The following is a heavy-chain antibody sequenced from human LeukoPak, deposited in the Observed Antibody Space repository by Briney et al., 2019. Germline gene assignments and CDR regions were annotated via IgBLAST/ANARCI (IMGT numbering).Heavy chain of an antibody. CDR1: GDSVSTNSAA. D-gene: IGHD6-13*01. CDR3: TREEYVSSWTRFDY. J-gene: IGHJ4*02. Sequence: SQTLSLTCAISGDSVSTNSAAWNWIRQSPSRGLEWLGRTYYRSKWYNDYAVSVKSRITINPDTSKNQFSLQLNSVTPEDTAVYYCTREEYVSSWTRFDYWGQGTLVTVSS. V-gene: IGHV6-1*01. CDR2: TYYRSKWYN.